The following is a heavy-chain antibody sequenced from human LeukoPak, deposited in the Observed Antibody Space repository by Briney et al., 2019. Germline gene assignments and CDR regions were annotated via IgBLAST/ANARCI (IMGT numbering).Heavy chain of an antibody. CDR3: TTDRPIMYYYDSSGSTKYYYFDY. J-gene: IGHJ4*02. CDR2: IKSKADGGAT. V-gene: IGHV3-15*01. CDR1: GFAFSNAW. Sequence: GGSLRLSCAASGFAFSNAWMSWVRQAPGQGLEWVGRIKSKADGGATDYAAPVKGRFTISRDDSKNTLYLQMNSLKTEDTAVYYCTTDRPIMYYYDSSGSTKYYYFDYWGQGTLVTVSS. D-gene: IGHD3-22*01.